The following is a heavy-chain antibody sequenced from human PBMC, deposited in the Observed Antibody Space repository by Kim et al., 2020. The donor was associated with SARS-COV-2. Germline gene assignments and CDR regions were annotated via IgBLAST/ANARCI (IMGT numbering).Heavy chain of an antibody. V-gene: IGHV4-34*01. CDR3: ARFPNGDYEGAAFDI. CDR2: INHSGTT. J-gene: IGHJ3*02. Sequence: SETLSLTCAVYGGSFSGYYWSWIRQPPGKGLEWIGEINHSGTTNYNPSLKSRVTISVDTSKNQFSLKLSSVTAADTAVYYCARFPNGDYEGAAFDIWGQGTMVTVSS. CDR1: GGSFSGYY. D-gene: IGHD4-17*01.